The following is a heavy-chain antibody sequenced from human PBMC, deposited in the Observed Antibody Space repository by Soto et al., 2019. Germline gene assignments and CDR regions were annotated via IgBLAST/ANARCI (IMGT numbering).Heavy chain of an antibody. CDR3: AREVTTVTTYYYYYGMDV. J-gene: IGHJ6*02. D-gene: IGHD4-17*01. CDR1: GYTFSSYG. V-gene: IGHV1-18*01. Sequence: QVQLVQSGAEVKKPGASVKVSCKASGYTFSSYGISWVRQAPGQGLEWMGWISGYNGNTNYAQNLQGRVTMTTDTHTRTAYMELRSLRSVDTAVYYGAREVTTVTTYYYYYGMDVWGQGTTVTVSS. CDR2: ISGYNGNT.